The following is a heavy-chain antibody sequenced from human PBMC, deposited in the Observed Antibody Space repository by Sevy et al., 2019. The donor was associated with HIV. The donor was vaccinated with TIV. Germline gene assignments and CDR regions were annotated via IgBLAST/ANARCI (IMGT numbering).Heavy chain of an antibody. CDR2: ITSSGNYV. J-gene: IGHJ4*02. CDR3: TRGGGCNGGTCYYIDF. CDR1: GFSFTTYG. D-gene: IGHD2-15*01. Sequence: GGSLRLSCAASGFSFTTYGMNWVGQAPGKGLEWVSSITSSGNYVFYADSMKGRFTISRDNAKNSLYLQINSLRVEDTAIYYCTRGGGCNGGTCYYIDFWGQGTLVTVSS. V-gene: IGHV3-21*01.